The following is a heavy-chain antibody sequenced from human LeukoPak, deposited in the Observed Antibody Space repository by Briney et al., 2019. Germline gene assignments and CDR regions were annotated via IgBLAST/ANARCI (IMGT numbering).Heavy chain of an antibody. Sequence: SGTLSLTCTVSGGSISSSGHYWDWIRQPPGKGLEWIGGIYYSGSTDYNPSLQSRVTISADTSKNQFSLRLSSVTAADTAVYYCARRVRGVPFDYWGQGTLVTVSS. CDR3: ARRVRGVPFDY. J-gene: IGHJ4*02. CDR2: IYYSGST. V-gene: IGHV4-39*01. CDR1: GGSISSSGHY. D-gene: IGHD3-10*01.